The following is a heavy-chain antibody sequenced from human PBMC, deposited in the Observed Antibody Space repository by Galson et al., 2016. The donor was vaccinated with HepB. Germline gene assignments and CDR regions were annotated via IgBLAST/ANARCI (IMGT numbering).Heavy chain of an antibody. V-gene: IGHV5-51*01. CDR3: ARQEEEVGYNTYYFEY. D-gene: IGHD3-3*01. J-gene: IGHJ4*02. CDR1: GYRFSDYW. CDR2: IYPGDSDT. Sequence: QSGAEVKKPGDSLKISCKGSGYRFSDYWIAWVRQMPGKGLEWMGIIYPGDSDTRYSPSFAGQVTISVDKSTNTAYLQWNSLKASDTATYYWARQEEEVGYNTYYFEYWGQGTLVTVSS.